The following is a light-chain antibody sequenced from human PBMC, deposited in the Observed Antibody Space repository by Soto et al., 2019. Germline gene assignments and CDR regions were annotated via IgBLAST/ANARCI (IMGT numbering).Light chain of an antibody. CDR1: SSDVGAYNY. Sequence: QSALTQPASVSGSPGQSITISCTGTSSDVGAYNYVSWYQQHPGKAPKVLIYEVSNRPSRVSNRFSGSKSGNTASLTISGLQAEDEAHYYCSSYTSSSTLVFGTGTKLTVL. CDR3: SSYTSSSTLV. J-gene: IGLJ1*01. V-gene: IGLV2-14*01. CDR2: EVS.